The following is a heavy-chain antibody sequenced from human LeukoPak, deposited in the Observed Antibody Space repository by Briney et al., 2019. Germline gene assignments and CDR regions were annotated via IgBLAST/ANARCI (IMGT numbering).Heavy chain of an antibody. J-gene: IGHJ4*02. Sequence: PSETLSLTCTVSGGSISSYYWSWIRQPPGKGLEWIGYIYYSGSTNYNPSLKSRVTISVDTSKNQFSLKLSSVTAADTALYYCARFYDFWRGYYRGGGYFDYWGQGTLVTVSS. CDR3: ARFYDFWRGYYRGGGYFDY. CDR1: GGSISSYY. V-gene: IGHV4-59*01. D-gene: IGHD3-3*01. CDR2: IYYSGST.